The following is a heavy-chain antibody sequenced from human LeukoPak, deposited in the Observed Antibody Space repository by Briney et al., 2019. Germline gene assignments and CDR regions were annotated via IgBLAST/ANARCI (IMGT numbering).Heavy chain of an antibody. CDR2: IIPIFGTA. V-gene: IGHV1-69*06. J-gene: IGHJ6*03. Sequence: SVKVSFKASGGTFINYAISWVGQAPGQGREGMGGIIPIFGTANYAQKFQGRVKITADKSTSTAYMALSSLRSEDTAVYYCARGEGYCSGGSCYSHYYYYYYMDVWGKGTTVTVSS. CDR1: GGTFINYA. CDR3: ARGEGYCSGGSCYSHYYYYYYMDV. D-gene: IGHD2-15*01.